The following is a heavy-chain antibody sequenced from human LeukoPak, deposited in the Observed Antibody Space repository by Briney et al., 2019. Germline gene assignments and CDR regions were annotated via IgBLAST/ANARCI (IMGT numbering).Heavy chain of an antibody. CDR1: GFTSSSYW. Sequence: GGSLRLSCVPSGFTSSSYWMTWLRQAPGKGLEWVANIKQDGSEKYYVDSVKGRFTISRDNAKNSLYLQMNSLRAEDTAVFYCAELGITMIGGVWGKGTTVTISS. J-gene: IGHJ6*04. V-gene: IGHV3-7*01. D-gene: IGHD3-10*02. CDR2: IKQDGSEK. CDR3: AELGITMIGGV.